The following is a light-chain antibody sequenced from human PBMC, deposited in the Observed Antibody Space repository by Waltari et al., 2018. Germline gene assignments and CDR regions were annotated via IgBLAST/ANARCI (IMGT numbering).Light chain of an antibody. CDR3: AAWTDTSKIV. V-gene: IGLV2-18*02. CDR2: EVT. J-gene: IGLJ2*01. Sequence: QSALTQPPSVSGSPGQSVTISCTGTSSDISPYNRLSWYQQPPGTAPQLIIFEVTNRPSGVPDRFSGSQSGYTASLTISGLQAEDEAHYYCAAWTDTSKIVFGGGTRVTVL. CDR1: SSDISPYNR.